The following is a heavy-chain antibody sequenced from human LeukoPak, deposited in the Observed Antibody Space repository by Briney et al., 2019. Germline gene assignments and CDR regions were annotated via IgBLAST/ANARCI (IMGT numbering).Heavy chain of an antibody. CDR3: IKQWLYLGAFDI. CDR1: GFAFSSYA. D-gene: IGHD6-19*01. Sequence: GGSLRLSCAASGFAFSSYAMSWVRQAPGKGLEWVSAISGSGDSTNYADSVKGRFTISRDNSKNTLYLQMNSLRAEDTAVYHCIKQWLYLGAFDIWGQGTMVTVSS. CDR2: ISGSGDST. V-gene: IGHV3-23*01. J-gene: IGHJ3*02.